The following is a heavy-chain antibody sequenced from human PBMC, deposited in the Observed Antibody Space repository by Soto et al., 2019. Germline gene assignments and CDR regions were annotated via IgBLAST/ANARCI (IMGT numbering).Heavy chain of an antibody. CDR2: IDTSSRTK. V-gene: IGHV3-48*02. CDR1: GFTFISYS. D-gene: IGHD3-22*01. CDR3: ARDRYYDSCGYYTDAFDI. J-gene: IGHJ3*02. Sequence: EVQLVESGGGLVQPGGSLRLSCAASGFTFISYSMTWVRQAPGKGLEWVSYIDTSSRTKFYADSVKGRFTLSRDNAKNSLILQMNSLSDEDTAVYYCARDRYYDSCGYYTDAFDIWGQGTMVTVSS.